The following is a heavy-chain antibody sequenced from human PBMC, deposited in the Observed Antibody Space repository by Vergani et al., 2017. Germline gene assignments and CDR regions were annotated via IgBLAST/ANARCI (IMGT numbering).Heavy chain of an antibody. D-gene: IGHD2-15*01. CDR3: ARQTESCHDY. V-gene: IGHV3-7*03. CDR1: GFMFSNYW. J-gene: IGHJ4*02. Sequence: EVQLVESGGGLVQPGGSLRLSCAASGFMFSNYWMNWVRQAPGKGLEWVANIKQDGSEKYYVDSVRGRFTISRDDSKNTAYLQMNSLKIEDTAVYFCARQTESCHDYWGQGTLVTVSS. CDR2: IKQDGSEK.